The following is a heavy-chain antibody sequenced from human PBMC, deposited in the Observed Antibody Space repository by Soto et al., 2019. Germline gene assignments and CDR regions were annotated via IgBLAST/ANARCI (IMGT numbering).Heavy chain of an antibody. CDR1: GYSFTSYW. Sequence: GESLKISCKGSGYSFTSYWIGWMRQMPGKGLEWMGIIYPGDSDTRYSPSFQGQVTISADKSISTAYLQWSSLKASDTAMYYCARLRWTTNVLAPYYYYYYGMDVWGQGTTVTVSS. CDR3: ARLRWTTNVLAPYYYYYYGMDV. V-gene: IGHV5-51*01. CDR2: IYPGDSDT. J-gene: IGHJ6*02. D-gene: IGHD3-3*02.